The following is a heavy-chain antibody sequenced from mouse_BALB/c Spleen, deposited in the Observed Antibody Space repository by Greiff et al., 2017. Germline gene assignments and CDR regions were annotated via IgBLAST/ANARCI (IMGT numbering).Heavy chain of an antibody. Sequence: QVQLQQSAAELARPGASVKMSCKASGYTFTSYTMHWVKQRPGQGLEWIGYINPSSGYTEYNQKFKDKTTLTADKSSSTAYMQLSSLTSEDSAVYYCARWGYGAMDYWGQGTSVTVSS. V-gene: IGHV1-4*02. CDR2: INPSSGYT. D-gene: IGHD2-2*01. CDR3: ARWGYGAMDY. CDR1: GYTFTSYT. J-gene: IGHJ4*01.